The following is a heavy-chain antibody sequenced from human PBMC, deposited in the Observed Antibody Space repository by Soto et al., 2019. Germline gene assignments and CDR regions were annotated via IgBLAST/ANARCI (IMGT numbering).Heavy chain of an antibody. D-gene: IGHD1-20*01. Sequence: EVQLVESGGCLVQPGGSLRLSCAASEFTFDKYYMTWVRQAPGKGPEWVANIKPDGSEQYYGDSVKGRFTISRDNANNSLYRQMNSLRDEDTAVYSCARGNWNYYDGIDGWGQGPTVTVS. CDR1: EFTFDKYY. J-gene: IGHJ6*02. CDR3: ARGNWNYYDGIDG. CDR2: IKPDGSEQ. V-gene: IGHV3-7*01.